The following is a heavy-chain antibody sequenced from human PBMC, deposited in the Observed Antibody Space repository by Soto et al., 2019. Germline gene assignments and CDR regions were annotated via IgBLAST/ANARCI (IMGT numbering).Heavy chain of an antibody. CDR1: GGSINSDDSY. D-gene: IGHD6-13*01. V-gene: IGHV4-31*03. J-gene: IGHJ1*01. CDR3: ARYNSIWSVQH. CDR2: IYDSGST. Sequence: QVQLQESGPGLVKPSQTLSLTCTVSGGSINSDDSYWSWIRQHPGKGLEWIGYIYDSGSTYYNPSLKRRVTRSVDTPKHQSSLKLTSVTAADTAVYYCARYNSIWSVQHWGQGTLVTVSS.